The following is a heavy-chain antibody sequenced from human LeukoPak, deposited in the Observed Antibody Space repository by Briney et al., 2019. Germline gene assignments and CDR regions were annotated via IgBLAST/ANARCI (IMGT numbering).Heavy chain of an antibody. CDR3: ANGWSPDY. CDR1: GFTFSSYV. V-gene: IGHV3-23*01. D-gene: IGHD2-15*01. CDR2: ISGSGGST. Sequence: PGGSLRLSCAASGFTFSSYVMSWVRQAPGKGLEWVSGISGSGGSTYYADSVKGRFTIFRDNSKNTLYLQMNSLRAEDTAVYHCANGWSPDYWGRGTLVTVSS. J-gene: IGHJ4*02.